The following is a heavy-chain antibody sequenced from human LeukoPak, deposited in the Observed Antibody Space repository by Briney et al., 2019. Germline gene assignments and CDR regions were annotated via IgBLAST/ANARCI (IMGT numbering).Heavy chain of an antibody. CDR1: GFTFSSYT. CDR3: ASGGGYDSSGYYPFDY. D-gene: IGHD3-22*01. J-gene: IGHJ4*02. V-gene: IGHV3-48*04. Sequence: GGSLRLSCAASGFTFSSYTMNWVRQAPGKGLEWVSYISSSGSTIYYADSVKGRFTISRDNAKNSLYLQMNSLRAEDTAVYYCASGGGYDSSGYYPFDYWGQGTLVTVSS. CDR2: ISSSGSTI.